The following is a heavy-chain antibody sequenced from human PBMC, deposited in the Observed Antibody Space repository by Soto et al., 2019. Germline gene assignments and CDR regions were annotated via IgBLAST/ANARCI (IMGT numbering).Heavy chain of an antibody. V-gene: IGHV3-33*01. CDR2: IWYDGSNK. CDR3: ARDGGYSYGSTLFDY. Sequence: GGSLRLSCAASGFTFSSYGMHWVRQAPGKGLEWVAVIWYDGSNKYYADSVKGRFTISRDNSKITLYLQMNSLRAEDTAVYYCARDGGYSYGSTLFDYWGQGTLVTVSS. CDR1: GFTFSSYG. D-gene: IGHD5-18*01. J-gene: IGHJ4*02.